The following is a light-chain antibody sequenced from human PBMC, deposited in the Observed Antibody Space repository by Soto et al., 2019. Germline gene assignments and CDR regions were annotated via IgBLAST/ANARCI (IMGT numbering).Light chain of an antibody. Sequence: DIQMTQSPSSLSASVGDRVTITCRASQSISSYVNWYQQKPGKAPQLLIYAASSLQSGVPSRFSGGGSGTDFTLTISSLQPEDFATYYCQQSYSNPPTFGGGTKVDSK. J-gene: IGKJ4*01. CDR2: AAS. V-gene: IGKV1-39*01. CDR1: QSISSY. CDR3: QQSYSNPPT.